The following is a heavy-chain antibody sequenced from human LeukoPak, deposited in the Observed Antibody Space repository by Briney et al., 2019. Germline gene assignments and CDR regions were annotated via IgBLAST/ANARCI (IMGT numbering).Heavy chain of an antibody. CDR2: IYYTGST. J-gene: IGHJ4*02. D-gene: IGHD6-19*01. CDR1: GGSISSGGDY. Sequence: SETLSLTCTVSGGSISSGGDYWGWIRQPPGKGLEWIGNIYYTGSTYDNPSLKSRVTISLDTSKNQHSLKLRSVTAADTAVYYCARTVAGKLVFGYWGQGTLVTVSS. CDR3: ARTVAGKLVFGY. V-gene: IGHV4-39*07.